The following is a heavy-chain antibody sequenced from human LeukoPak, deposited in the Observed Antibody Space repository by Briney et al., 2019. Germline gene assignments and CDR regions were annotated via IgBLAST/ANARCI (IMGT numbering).Heavy chain of an antibody. Sequence: GGSLRLSCAASGFTFSSYAMHWVRQAPGKGLEWVSSISSSSSYIYYADSVKGRFTISRDNAKNSLYLQMNSLRAEDTAVYYCARGEYDFWSGYYTPVDYWGQGTLVTVSS. V-gene: IGHV3-21*01. CDR3: ARGEYDFWSGYYTPVDY. J-gene: IGHJ4*02. CDR1: GFTFSSYA. CDR2: ISSSSSYI. D-gene: IGHD3-3*01.